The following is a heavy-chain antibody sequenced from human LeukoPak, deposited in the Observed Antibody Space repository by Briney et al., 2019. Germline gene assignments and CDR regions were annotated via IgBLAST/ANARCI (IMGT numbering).Heavy chain of an antibody. CDR1: GGSISSSSYY. CDR2: IYYSGSI. Sequence: SETLSLTCTVSGGSISSSSYYWGWIRQPPGKGLEWIGSIYYSGSIYYNPSLKSRFTISVDTSKTQFTLTLSPLTAAAPASYYGARRLLPIVVVSGGAFDIWGQGTMVTVSS. V-gene: IGHV4-39*01. D-gene: IGHD3-22*01. J-gene: IGHJ3*02. CDR3: ARRLLPIVVVSGGAFDI.